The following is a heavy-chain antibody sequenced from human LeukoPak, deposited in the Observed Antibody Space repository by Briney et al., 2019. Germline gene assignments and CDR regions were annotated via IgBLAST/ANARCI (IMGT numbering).Heavy chain of an antibody. D-gene: IGHD3-22*01. CDR2: ISGSGGHT. Sequence: GGCLRLSCAASGFTFSSYAMGWVRQAPGKGPEWVSSISGSGGHTYFADSVKGRFTISRDNSKNTLDLQMNSLKVEDTAVYYCAKFRYHSNDNNYLDFNYWGQGTLVTVSS. CDR3: AKFRYHSNDNNYLDFNY. CDR1: GFTFSSYA. V-gene: IGHV3-23*01. J-gene: IGHJ4*02.